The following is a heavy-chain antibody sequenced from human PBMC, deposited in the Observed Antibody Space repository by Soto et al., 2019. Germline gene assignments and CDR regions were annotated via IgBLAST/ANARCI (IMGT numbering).Heavy chain of an antibody. Sequence: GGSLRLSCEASGFPFNTYAMTWFRQLPGMGLEWVSTTSIGGNTDFAESVRGRFSVPRDNSKDTLYLQMTNLRAEDAAIYFCAKDLRPGLVVPTKSGFDPWGQGTRVTVSS. V-gene: IGHV3-23*01. CDR2: TSIGGNT. CDR1: GFPFNTYA. J-gene: IGHJ5*02. D-gene: IGHD3-10*01. CDR3: AKDLRPGLVVPTKSGFDP.